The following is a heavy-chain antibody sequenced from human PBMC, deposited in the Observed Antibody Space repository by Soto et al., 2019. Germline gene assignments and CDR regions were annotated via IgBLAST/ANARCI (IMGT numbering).Heavy chain of an antibody. CDR2: ISYDGSNK. V-gene: IGHV3-30*18. D-gene: IGHD2-15*01. CDR3: AKERVVVVAYYFDY. Sequence: QPGGSLRLSCAASGFTFSSYGMHWVRQAPGKGLEWVAVISYDGSNKYYADSVKGRFTISRDNSKNTLYLQMNSLRAEDTAVYYCAKERVVVVAYYFDYWGQGT. J-gene: IGHJ4*02. CDR1: GFTFSSYG.